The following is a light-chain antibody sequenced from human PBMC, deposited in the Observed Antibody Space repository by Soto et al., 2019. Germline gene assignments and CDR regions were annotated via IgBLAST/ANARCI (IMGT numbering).Light chain of an antibody. CDR3: ATWDDSLSAAV. V-gene: IGLV1-51*01. Sequence: QSVLTQPPSVSAAPGQRGTISCSGSSSNIGNNYVSWYQHLPGTAPKLLICDNNKRRSGIPDRFSGSKSGTSATLGITGLQTGDEADYYCATWDDSLSAAVFGPGTKVTVL. CDR2: DNN. J-gene: IGLJ1*01. CDR1: SSNIGNNY.